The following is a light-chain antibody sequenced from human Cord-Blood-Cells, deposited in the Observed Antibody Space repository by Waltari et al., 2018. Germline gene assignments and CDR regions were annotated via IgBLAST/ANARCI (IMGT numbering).Light chain of an antibody. J-gene: IGLJ1*01. V-gene: IGLV2-11*01. CDR3: CSYAGSYTFFYV. Sequence: QSALTQPRSVSGSPGQSVTISCTGTSSDVGGYTYVSWYQRHPGKAPKLMIYDVSKRPSGVPDRFSGSKSGNTASLTISGLQAEDEADYYCCSYAGSYTFFYVFGTGTKVTVL. CDR1: SSDVGGYTY. CDR2: DVS.